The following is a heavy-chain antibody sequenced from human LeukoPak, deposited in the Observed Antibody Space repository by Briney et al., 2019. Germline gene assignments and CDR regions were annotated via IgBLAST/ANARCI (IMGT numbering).Heavy chain of an antibody. CDR3: AREGLYSSTLTAFDI. Sequence: GGALRLSSAAPRFTFSRYTMHWVRPAPGKGLEWVAVISYVGSNKYYADSVKGRVTLSTDNSKNTLYLQMNSLRAEETAVYFCAREGLYSSTLTAFDIWGQGTMVTVSS. CDR2: ISYVGSNK. D-gene: IGHD6-13*01. V-gene: IGHV3-30*04. CDR1: RFTFSRYT. J-gene: IGHJ3*02.